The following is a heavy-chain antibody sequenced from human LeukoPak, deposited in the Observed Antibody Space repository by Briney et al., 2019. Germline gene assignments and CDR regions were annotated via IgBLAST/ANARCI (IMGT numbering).Heavy chain of an antibody. D-gene: IGHD6-19*01. CDR2: IYYSGST. V-gene: IGHV4-59*01. J-gene: IGHJ4*02. CDR3: ASSGWYLLTFDY. CDR1: GGSISSYY. Sequence: KASETLSLTCTVSGGSISSYYWSWIRQPAGKGLEWIGYIYYSGSTNYNPSLKSRVTISVDTSKNQFSLKLSSVTAADTAVYYCASSGWYLLTFDYWGQGTLVTVSS.